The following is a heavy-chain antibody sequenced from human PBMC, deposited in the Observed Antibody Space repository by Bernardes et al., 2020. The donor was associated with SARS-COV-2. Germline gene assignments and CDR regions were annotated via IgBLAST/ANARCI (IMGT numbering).Heavy chain of an antibody. J-gene: IGHJ4*02. CDR3: ARAGQYYYEY. CDR1: GFTFSNSW. D-gene: IGHD4-4*01. CDR2: INGDGSDI. Sequence: GGSLRLSCVGSGFTFSNSWVHWVRQAPGKGLVWVSRINGDGSDITYADSVKGRFTISRDNARNTLYLQMNSLRAEDTAVYYCARAGQYYYEYWGQGTLVTVSS. V-gene: IGHV3-74*01.